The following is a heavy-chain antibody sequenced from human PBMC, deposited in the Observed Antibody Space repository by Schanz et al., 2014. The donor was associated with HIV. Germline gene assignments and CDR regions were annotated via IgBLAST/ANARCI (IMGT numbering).Heavy chain of an antibody. J-gene: IGHJ4*02. Sequence: EVQLVESGGHLVQPGRSLRLSCAASGFTFSSYAMTWVRQAPGKGLDWVSTISGSDGDTYYADSVNGRFTISRDNAKNSLHLQMSRLGAEDTAVYYCARDLHDYGDARTDYWGQGTLVTVSS. CDR1: GFTFSSYA. CDR2: ISGSDGDT. V-gene: IGHV3-23*04. D-gene: IGHD4-17*01. CDR3: ARDLHDYGDARTDY.